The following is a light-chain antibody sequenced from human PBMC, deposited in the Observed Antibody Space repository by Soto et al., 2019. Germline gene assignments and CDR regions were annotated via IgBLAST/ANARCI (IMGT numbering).Light chain of an antibody. CDR2: GNS. Sequence: VRAQPPSASGAPGQKVTISCTGSSSNVGAGYDLHWYQQLPGTAPKLLLYGNSNRPSGVPDRFSGSKSGTSASLAITGLQAEDEADYYCQSYDSSLSAYVFGTGTKVTVL. J-gene: IGLJ1*01. V-gene: IGLV1-40*01. CDR1: SSNVGAGYD. CDR3: QSYDSSLSAYV.